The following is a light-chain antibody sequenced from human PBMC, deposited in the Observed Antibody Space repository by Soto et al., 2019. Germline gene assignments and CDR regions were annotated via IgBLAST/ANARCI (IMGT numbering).Light chain of an antibody. Sequence: DIQMTQSPSTLSASVGDRVTITCRASQSISSWLAWYQQKPGQAPKLLIYKASTFQSGVPSRFSGSGSGTEFTLAISSLQPDDSATYYCQQYNDNWTFGQGTKVEIK. CDR1: QSISSW. J-gene: IGKJ1*01. V-gene: IGKV1-5*03. CDR2: KAS. CDR3: QQYNDNWT.